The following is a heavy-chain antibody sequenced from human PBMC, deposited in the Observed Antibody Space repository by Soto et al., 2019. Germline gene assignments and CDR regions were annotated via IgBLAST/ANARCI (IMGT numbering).Heavy chain of an antibody. CDR1: GCSFSSGDYY. V-gene: IGHV4-30-4*01. J-gene: IGHJ5*02. Sequence: LSLTCTLSGCSFSSGDYYWSWIRPPPGKDLEWIGYIYYSGSTYYNPSLKSRVTISVDTXXXXXXLXLXSVXXADTAVYYCARVSIPFFVLCGRVILVTV. CDR3: ARVSIPFFVL. D-gene: IGHD2-2*01. CDR2: IYYSGST.